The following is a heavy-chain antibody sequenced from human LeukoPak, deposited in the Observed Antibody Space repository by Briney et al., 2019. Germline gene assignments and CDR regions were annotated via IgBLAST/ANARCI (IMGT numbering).Heavy chain of an antibody. V-gene: IGHV3-23*01. J-gene: IGHJ3*02. Sequence: TGGSLRLSCAASGFTFSSYAMSWVRQAPGKGLEWVSAISGSGGSTYYADSVKGRFTISRDNSKNTLYLQMNSLRAEDTAVYYCAKDTARYSGSYPDIWGQGTMVTVSS. CDR1: GFTFSSYA. CDR3: AKDTARYSGSYPDI. D-gene: IGHD1-26*01. CDR2: ISGSGGST.